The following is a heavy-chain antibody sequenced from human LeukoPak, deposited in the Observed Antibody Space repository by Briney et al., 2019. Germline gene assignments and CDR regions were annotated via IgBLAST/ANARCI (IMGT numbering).Heavy chain of an antibody. J-gene: IGHJ4*02. Sequence: SETLSLICAVYGGSFSGYYWSWIRQPPGKGLEWIGEINHSGSTNYNPSLKSRVTISVDTSKNQFSLKLSSVTAADTAVYYCARLQYGGKTRHFDYWGQGTLVTVSS. V-gene: IGHV4-34*01. CDR2: INHSGST. D-gene: IGHD4-23*01. CDR1: GGSFSGYY. CDR3: ARLQYGGKTRHFDY.